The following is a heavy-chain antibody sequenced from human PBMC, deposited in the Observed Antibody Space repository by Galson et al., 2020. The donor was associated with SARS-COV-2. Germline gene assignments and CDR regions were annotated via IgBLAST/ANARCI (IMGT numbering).Heavy chain of an antibody. J-gene: IGHJ6*02. CDR2: IKQDGSEK. D-gene: IGHD2-21*02. CDR3: AREGAVVTPNYYYGMDV. CDR1: GFTFSSYW. V-gene: IGHV3-7*01. Sequence: GESLKISCAASGFTFSSYWMSWVRQAPGKGLEWVANIKQDGSEKYYVDSVKGRFTISRDNAKNSLYLQMNSLRAEDTAVYYCAREGAVVTPNYYYGMDVWGQGTTVTVSS.